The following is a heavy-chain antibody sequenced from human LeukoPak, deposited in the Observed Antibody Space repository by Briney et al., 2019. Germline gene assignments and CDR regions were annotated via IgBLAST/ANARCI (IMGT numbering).Heavy chain of an antibody. D-gene: IGHD3-9*01. CDR2: INHSGST. CDR3: ARGVLRYFDWLLYFDY. V-gene: IGHV4-34*01. Sequence: SETLSLTCAVYGGSFSGYYWSWIRQPPGKGLEWIGEINHSGSTNYNPSLKSRVTISVDTSKNQSSLKLSSVTAADTAVYYCARGVLRYFDWLLYFDYWGQGTLVTVSS. J-gene: IGHJ4*02. CDR1: GGSFSGYY.